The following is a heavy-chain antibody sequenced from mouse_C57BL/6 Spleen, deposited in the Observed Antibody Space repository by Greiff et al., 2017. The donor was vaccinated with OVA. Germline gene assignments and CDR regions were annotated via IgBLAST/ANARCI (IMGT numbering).Heavy chain of an antibody. CDR2: IYPGDGDT. D-gene: IGHD3-3*01. J-gene: IGHJ3*01. CDR1: GYAFSSYW. V-gene: IGHV1-80*01. Sequence: VQLVESGAELVKPGASVKISCKASGYAFSSYWMNWVKQRPGKGLEWIGQIYPGDGDTNYNGKFKGKATLTADKSSSTAYMQLSSLTSEDSAVYFCARSGGTGPFAYWGQGTLVTVSA. CDR3: ARSGGTGPFAY.